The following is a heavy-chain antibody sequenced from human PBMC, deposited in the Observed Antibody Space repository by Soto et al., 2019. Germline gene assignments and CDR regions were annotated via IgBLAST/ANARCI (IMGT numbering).Heavy chain of an antibody. V-gene: IGHV3-21*01. CDR3: SGCSGGACHQNYGMDV. Sequence: EVHLVESGGGLVKPGGSLRLSCAVSGFTFSSCTMNWVRQAPGKGLEWVSAISPSTSHIYYADSVKGRFTISTDNAKNSLFMQMNRLRAEDTAVYYCSGCSGGACHQNYGMDVWGQGTTVTVSS. D-gene: IGHD2-15*01. CDR2: ISPSTSHI. J-gene: IGHJ6*02. CDR1: GFTFSSCT.